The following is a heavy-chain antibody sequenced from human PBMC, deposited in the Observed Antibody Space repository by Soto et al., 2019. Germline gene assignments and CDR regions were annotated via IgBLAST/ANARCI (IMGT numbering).Heavy chain of an antibody. J-gene: IGHJ5*02. V-gene: IGHV1-2*02. Sequence: ASVKVSCKASGYTFIDYYIHWVRQAPGQGLEWMGWINPNSGDANYAQKFQGRVTLTRDTSITTAYLELSRLTSDDTAVYYCAKEVNSPSAWFDPWGQGTLVTVSS. CDR1: GYTFIDYY. CDR2: INPNSGDA. D-gene: IGHD3-10*01. CDR3: AKEVNSPSAWFDP.